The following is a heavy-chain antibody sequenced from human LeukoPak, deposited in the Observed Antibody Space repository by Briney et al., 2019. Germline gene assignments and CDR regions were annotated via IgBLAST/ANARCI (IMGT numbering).Heavy chain of an antibody. Sequence: SQTLSLTCTVSGDSINNGAYFWSWIRQHPGKGLEWIGYIYYSGGTYYNPSLESRVTISVDRSANQFSLKLGSVTAADTAVYYCARDRYCRDSDCSTPSYGMDVWGQGTTVSVSS. CDR3: ARDRYCRDSDCSTPSYGMDV. J-gene: IGHJ6*02. D-gene: IGHD2-15*01. V-gene: IGHV4-31*03. CDR2: IYYSGGT. CDR1: GDSINNGAYF.